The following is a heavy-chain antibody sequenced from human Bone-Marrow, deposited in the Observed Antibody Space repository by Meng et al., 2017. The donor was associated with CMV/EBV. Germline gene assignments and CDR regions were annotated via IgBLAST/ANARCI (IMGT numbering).Heavy chain of an antibody. CDR3: AKDWDSSGWFDY. Sequence: GGSLRLSCAASGFTFSSYGMHWARQAPGKGLEWVAFIRYDGSNKYYADSVKGRFTISRDNSKNTLYLQMNSLRAEDTAVYYCAKDWDSSGWFDYWGQGTLVTVSS. V-gene: IGHV3-30*02. D-gene: IGHD6-19*01. CDR1: GFTFSSYG. CDR2: IRYDGSNK. J-gene: IGHJ4*02.